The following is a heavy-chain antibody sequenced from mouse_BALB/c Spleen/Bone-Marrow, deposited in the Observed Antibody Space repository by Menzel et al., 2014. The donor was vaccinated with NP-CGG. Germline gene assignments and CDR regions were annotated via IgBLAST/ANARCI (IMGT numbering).Heavy chain of an antibody. CDR2: IDPANGNT. CDR3: AKYYYGNSLFAY. J-gene: IGHJ3*01. V-gene: IGHV14-3*02. D-gene: IGHD1-1*01. CDR1: GFNIKDTY. Sequence: EVKLQESGAELVKPGASVKLSCTASGFNIKDTYMHWVKQRPEQGLEWIGRIDPANGNTKYDPKFQGKATITADTSSNTAYLQLSSLTSEDTAVYYCAKYYYGNSLFAYWGRGTLVTVSA.